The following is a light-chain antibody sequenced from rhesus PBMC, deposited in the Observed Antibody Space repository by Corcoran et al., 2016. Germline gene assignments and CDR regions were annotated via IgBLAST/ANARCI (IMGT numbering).Light chain of an antibody. CDR1: QGISSY. V-gene: IGKV1-25*01. Sequence: DIQMTQSPSSLSASVGDRVTITCRASQGISSYLAWYQQKPGKAPKLLIYAASTLQSGVPSRFSGRGSGTDFTLTISSLQPEDFATYYCQQHNSYPWTFGQGTKVEIK. CDR2: AAS. CDR3: QQHNSYPWT. J-gene: IGKJ1*01.